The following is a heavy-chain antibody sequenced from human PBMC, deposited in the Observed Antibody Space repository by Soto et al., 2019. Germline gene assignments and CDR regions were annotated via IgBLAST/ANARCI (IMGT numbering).Heavy chain of an antibody. CDR1: GYTFTSYG. J-gene: IGHJ4*02. Sequence: ASVKVSCKASGYTFTSYGITWVRQAPGQGLEWMGWISAYNGNKKYAQKLQGRVTMTTDTSTSTAYMELRSLRSDDTAVYYCARDVGQQLVDYWGQGTLVTVSS. CDR2: ISAYNGNK. CDR3: ARDVGQQLVDY. V-gene: IGHV1-18*01. D-gene: IGHD6-13*01.